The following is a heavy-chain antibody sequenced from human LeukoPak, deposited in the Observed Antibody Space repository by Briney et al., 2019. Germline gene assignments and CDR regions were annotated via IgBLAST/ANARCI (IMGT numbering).Heavy chain of an antibody. V-gene: IGHV4-34*01. CDR1: GGSFSGYY. D-gene: IGHD3-22*01. J-gene: IGHJ6*02. Sequence: PSETLSLTCAVYGGSFSGYYWSWIRQPPGKGLEWIGEINHSGSTNYNPSLKSRVTISVDTSKNQFSLKLSSVTAADTAVYYCARARNDSSGGFLDVWGQGTTVTVSS. CDR3: ARARNDSSGGFLDV. CDR2: INHSGST.